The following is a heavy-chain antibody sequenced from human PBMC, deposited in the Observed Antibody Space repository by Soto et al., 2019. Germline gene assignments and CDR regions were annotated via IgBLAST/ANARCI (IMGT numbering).Heavy chain of an antibody. Sequence: QVQLVQSGAEVKKPGASVKVSCKASGYTFTSYGISWVRQAPGQGLEWMGWISAYNGNTNYAQKIQGRVTMTTDTSPSTAYMELRSLRSDDTAVYYCARAVDYYDSSGYYTHEYFRHWGQGTLVTVSS. CDR1: GYTFTSYG. CDR3: ARAVDYYDSSGYYTHEYFRH. V-gene: IGHV1-18*01. D-gene: IGHD3-22*01. J-gene: IGHJ1*01. CDR2: ISAYNGNT.